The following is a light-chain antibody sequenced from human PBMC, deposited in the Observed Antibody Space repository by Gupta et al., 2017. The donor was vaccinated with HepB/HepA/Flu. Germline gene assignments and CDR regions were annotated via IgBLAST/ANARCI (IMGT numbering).Light chain of an antibody. CDR1: SGHSSYA. V-gene: IGLV4-69*01. CDR2: LNSDGSH. CDR3: QTWGTGIQV. J-gene: IGLJ2*01. Sequence: LVLPHSPSASASLGASVKLTCPLSSGHSSYAIAWHQQQPEKGPRYLMKLNSDGSHSKGDGIPDRFSGSSSGAERDLTIASLQAEDEADYDCQTWGTGIQVFGGGTKLTVL.